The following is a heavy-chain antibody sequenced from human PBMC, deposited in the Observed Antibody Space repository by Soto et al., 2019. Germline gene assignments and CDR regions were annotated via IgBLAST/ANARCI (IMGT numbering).Heavy chain of an antibody. V-gene: IGHV3-23*01. CDR2: VQSNGVT. CDR1: GFTFDIYA. Sequence: WGSLRLSCQASGFTFDIYAINFVRHSPGKWLEWVALVQSNGVTYYAESVRGRFTVSRDNSKNTVYLQMDSLRVEDTALYYCAKWLRSGSFYCDFWGQGTMVTVSS. J-gene: IGHJ4*02. CDR3: AKWLRSGSFYCDF. D-gene: IGHD6-19*01.